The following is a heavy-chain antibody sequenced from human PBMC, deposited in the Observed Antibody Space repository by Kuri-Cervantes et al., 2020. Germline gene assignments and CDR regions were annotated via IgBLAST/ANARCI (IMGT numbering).Heavy chain of an antibody. CDR3: ARVDYGFDY. V-gene: IGHV4-59*01. CDR1: GGSLSGDY. Sequence: GSLRLSCAVYGGSLSGDYWSWIRQPPGKGLEWIGYIYYSGATNYNPSLKSRVTISVDTSKNQFSLKLISVTAADPAVYYCARVDYGFDYWGQGTLVTVSS. D-gene: IGHD4/OR15-4a*01. CDR2: IYYSGAT. J-gene: IGHJ4*02.